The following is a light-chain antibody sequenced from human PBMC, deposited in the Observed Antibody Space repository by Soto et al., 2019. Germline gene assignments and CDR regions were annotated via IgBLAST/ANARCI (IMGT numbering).Light chain of an antibody. J-gene: IGKJ4*01. CDR1: QSVSKY. CDR2: DAS. CDR3: QQRSNWPPLT. V-gene: IGKV3-11*01. Sequence: QSPGPLSLSHGERANLSCRASQSVSKYLAWYQQKPGQAPRLLIYDASNRATGIPARFSGSGSGTDFTLTISSLEPEDFAVYYCQQRSNWPPLTFGGGTKVDI.